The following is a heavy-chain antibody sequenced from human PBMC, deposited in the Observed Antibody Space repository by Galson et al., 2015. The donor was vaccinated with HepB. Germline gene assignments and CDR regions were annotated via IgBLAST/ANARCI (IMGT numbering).Heavy chain of an antibody. CDR3: AKGTTSIDY. V-gene: IGHV3-23*01. CDR1: GFTFSRTG. Sequence: SLRLSCADSGFTFSRTGMTWVRQAPGKGLECVSAISMSGSGRDYVDSVRGRFTISRDNSNNMLYLQMNDLRAEDTAVYYCAKGTTSIDYWGQGTLVTVSS. D-gene: IGHD1-1*01. J-gene: IGHJ4*02. CDR2: ISMSGSGR.